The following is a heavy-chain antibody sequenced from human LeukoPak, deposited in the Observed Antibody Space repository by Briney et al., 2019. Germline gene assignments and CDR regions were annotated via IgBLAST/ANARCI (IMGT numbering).Heavy chain of an antibody. CDR1: GFSFSTYS. CDR3: ARDSSWYDY. D-gene: IGHD6-13*01. Sequence: PGGSLRLSCAASGFSFSTYSMNCVRQAPGKGLEWVSSISSRSDYIYYADSVKGRFTISRENAKNSLYLQMNSLRAEETAVYYCARDSSWYDYWGQGTLVTVSS. V-gene: IGHV3-21*01. J-gene: IGHJ4*02. CDR2: ISSRSDYI.